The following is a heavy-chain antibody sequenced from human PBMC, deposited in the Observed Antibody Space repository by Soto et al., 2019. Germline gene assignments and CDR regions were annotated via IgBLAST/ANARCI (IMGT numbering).Heavy chain of an antibody. Sequence: SETLSLTCAVSGGSISSGGYSWSWIRQPPGKGLEWIGYIYHSGSTYYNPSLKSRVTISVDRSKNQFSLKLSSVTAADTAVYYCARSFSSGWPLFDYWGQGTLVTVSS. CDR2: IYHSGST. CDR1: GGSISSGGYS. D-gene: IGHD6-19*01. J-gene: IGHJ4*02. V-gene: IGHV4-30-2*01. CDR3: ARSFSSGWPLFDY.